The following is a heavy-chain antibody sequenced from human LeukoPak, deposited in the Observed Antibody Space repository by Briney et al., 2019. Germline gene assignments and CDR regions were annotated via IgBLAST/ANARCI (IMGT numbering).Heavy chain of an antibody. D-gene: IGHD1-26*01. CDR3: ARVSGHLKWELVDY. V-gene: IGHV1-69*05. CDR1: GGTFSSYA. CDR2: IIPIFGTA. J-gene: IGHJ4*02. Sequence: SVKVSCKASGGTFSSYAISGVRQAPGQGLDGMGRIIPIFGTANFAYKFQGRVTTPTPESTSTAYMELSSLRSEHTAVYCCARVSGHLKWELVDYGGQGSLVTVSA.